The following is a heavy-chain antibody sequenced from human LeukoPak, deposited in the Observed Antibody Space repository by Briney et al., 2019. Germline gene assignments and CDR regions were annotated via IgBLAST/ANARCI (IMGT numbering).Heavy chain of an antibody. CDR2: IIPILSIA. Sequence: SVKVSCKASGGTISSYAIIWVRQAPGQGLEWMGRIIPILSIANYAQKCQGRVTITADKSTSTAYMELSSLRSEDTAVYYCARDTGVRGVIITRYYYYYGMDVWGQGTTVTVSS. D-gene: IGHD3-10*01. CDR3: ARDTGVRGVIITRYYYYYGMDV. V-gene: IGHV1-69*04. CDR1: GGTISSYA. J-gene: IGHJ6*02.